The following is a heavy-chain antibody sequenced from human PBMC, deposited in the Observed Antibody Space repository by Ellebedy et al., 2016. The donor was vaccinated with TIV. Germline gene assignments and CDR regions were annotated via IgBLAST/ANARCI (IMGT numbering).Heavy chain of an antibody. CDR3: ARRSTDFAFDS. Sequence: GESLKISCAASGFTFSTYPMNWVRQAPGKGLAWVSIIIANGGTTYYADSVKGRFTISRDNSKNTLFLQMSSLRAEDTAVYFCARRSTDFAFDSWGQGTLVTVSS. V-gene: IGHV3-23*01. CDR1: GFTFSTYP. J-gene: IGHJ4*02. D-gene: IGHD3/OR15-3a*01. CDR2: IIANGGTT.